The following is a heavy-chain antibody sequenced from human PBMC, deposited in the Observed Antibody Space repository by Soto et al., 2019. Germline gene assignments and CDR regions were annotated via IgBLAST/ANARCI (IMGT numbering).Heavy chain of an antibody. D-gene: IGHD1-1*01. V-gene: IGHV3-48*02. CDR2: ISSSSSTI. J-gene: IGHJ3*02. CDR1: GFTFSSYS. Sequence: EVQLVESGGGLVQPGGSLRLSCAASGFTFSSYSMNWVRQAPGKGLEWVSYISSSSSTIYYADSVKGRFTISRDNAKNSLYLQMNSLRDEDTAVYYCARELTLEPNRIAAFDIWGQGTMVTVSS. CDR3: ARELTLEPNRIAAFDI.